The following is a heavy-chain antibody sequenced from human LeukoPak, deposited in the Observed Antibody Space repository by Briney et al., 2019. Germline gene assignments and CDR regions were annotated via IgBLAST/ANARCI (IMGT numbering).Heavy chain of an antibody. V-gene: IGHV4-4*02. CDR2: INHSGST. CDR1: GGSISSSYW. CDR3: ARGFRGDNFDY. J-gene: IGHJ4*02. D-gene: IGHD7-27*01. Sequence: PSETLSLTCGVSGGSISSSYWWSWARQPPGKGLEWIGEINHSGSTNYNPSLKSRVTISVDTSKNQFSLKLSSVTAADTAVYFCARGFRGDNFDYWGQGTLVTVSS.